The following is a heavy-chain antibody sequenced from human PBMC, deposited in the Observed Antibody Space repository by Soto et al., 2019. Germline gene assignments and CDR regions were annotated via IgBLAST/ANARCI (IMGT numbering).Heavy chain of an antibody. D-gene: IGHD5-18*01. J-gene: IGHJ5*02. CDR1: GFTFSSYG. V-gene: IGHV3-30*18. CDR3: ANTGYSYGYGWFDP. CDR2: ISYDGSNK. Sequence: QVQLVESGGGVVQPGRSLRLSCAASGFTFSSYGMHRVRQAPGKGLEWVAVISYDGSNKYYADSVKGRFTISRDNSKNTLYLQMNSLRAEDTAVYYCANTGYSYGYGWFDPWGQGTLVTVSS.